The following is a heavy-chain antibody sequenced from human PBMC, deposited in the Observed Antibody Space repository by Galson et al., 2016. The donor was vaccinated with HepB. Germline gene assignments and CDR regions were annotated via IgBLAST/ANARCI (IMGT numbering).Heavy chain of an antibody. D-gene: IGHD3-10*01. CDR2: IFQSGGT. V-gene: IGHV4-4*02. J-gene: IGHJ4*02. CDR1: GGSINSNTW. CDR3: ARRGVSYSGSGGLARAVSPPFDY. Sequence: SETLSLTCAVSGGSINSNTWWTWVRQPPGKGLEWIGEIFQSGGTNYIPSLKSRVTISLDKSKNQFSLKLNSVTAADTAVYYCARRGVSYSGSGGLARAVSPPFDYWGPGTLVTVSS.